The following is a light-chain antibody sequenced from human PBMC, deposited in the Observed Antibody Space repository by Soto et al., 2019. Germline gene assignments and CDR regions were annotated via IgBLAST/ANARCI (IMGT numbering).Light chain of an antibody. CDR2: STS. CDR3: LLYYDGAQPHVV. Sequence: QAVVTQEPSLIVSPGGTVTLTCASSTGAVTSGYYSSWFQQKPGQPSRALIYSTSNRHSWTPARFSGSLLGGKAALTLSGVQPEDEADYYCLLYYDGAQPHVVFGGGTKVTVL. CDR1: TGAVTSGYY. J-gene: IGLJ2*01. V-gene: IGLV7-43*01.